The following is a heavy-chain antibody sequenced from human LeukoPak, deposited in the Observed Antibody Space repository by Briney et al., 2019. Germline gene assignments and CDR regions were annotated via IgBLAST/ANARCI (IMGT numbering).Heavy chain of an antibody. Sequence: GGSLRLSCAASGFTFSSYAVSWVRQAPGKGLEWVSSISGSGGSTYSADSVKGRFTISRDNSKNTLYLQMNSLRAEDTALYYCAKDRSCTNDIRHGDFDYWGQGTLVTVSS. D-gene: IGHD2-8*01. CDR1: GFTFSSYA. CDR3: AKDRSCTNDIRHGDFDY. CDR2: ISGSGGST. J-gene: IGHJ4*02. V-gene: IGHV3-23*01.